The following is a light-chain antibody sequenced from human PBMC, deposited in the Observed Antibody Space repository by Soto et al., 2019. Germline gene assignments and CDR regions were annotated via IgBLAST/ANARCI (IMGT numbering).Light chain of an antibody. CDR2: DAT. CDR3: QQRQYWPPIT. Sequence: EVVLTQSPATLSLSPGERATLSCRASQSVSSYLAWYQKKPGQAPRLVIYDATNRATGIPARFGGSGSGTDFTLTISSLEPEDFAVYYCQQRQYWPPITFGQGTRLEI. J-gene: IGKJ5*01. V-gene: IGKV3-11*01. CDR1: QSVSSY.